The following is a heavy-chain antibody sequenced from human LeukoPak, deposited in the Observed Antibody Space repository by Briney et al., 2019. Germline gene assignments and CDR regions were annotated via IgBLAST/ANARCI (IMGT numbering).Heavy chain of an antibody. J-gene: IGHJ3*02. Sequence: GESLKISCKGSGYSFTSYWIGWVRQAPGQGLEWMGIINLSGGSTSYAQKFQGRVTMTRDTSTSTVYMELSSLRSEDTAVYYCARGGDAFDIWGQGTMVTVSS. CDR3: ARGGDAFDI. V-gene: IGHV1-46*01. CDR2: INLSGGST. CDR1: GYSFTSYW.